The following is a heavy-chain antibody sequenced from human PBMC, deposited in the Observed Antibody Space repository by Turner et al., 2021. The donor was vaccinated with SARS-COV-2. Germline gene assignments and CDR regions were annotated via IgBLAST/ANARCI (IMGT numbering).Heavy chain of an antibody. CDR1: GYTFTSYG. J-gene: IGHJ4*02. D-gene: IGHD3-22*01. V-gene: IGHV1-18*01. CDR2: ISAYNGNT. Sequence: QVQLVQSGAEVKKPGASVKVSCKASGYTFTSYGISWVRQAPGQGLEWMGWISAYNGNTNYAQKLQGRVTMTTDTSTSTAYMELSSLRSEDTAVYYCARSTAYDSSGSTFDYWGQGTLVSVSS. CDR3: ARSTAYDSSGSTFDY.